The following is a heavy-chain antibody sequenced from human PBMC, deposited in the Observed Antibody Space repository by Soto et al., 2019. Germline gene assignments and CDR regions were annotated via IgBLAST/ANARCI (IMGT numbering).Heavy chain of an antibody. CDR3: ARGGFGYSSSRAPRDY. Sequence: LSLTCAVYGGSFSGYYWSWIRQPPGKGLEWIGEINHSGSTNYNPSLKSRVTISVDTSKNQFSLKLSSVTAADTAVYYCARGGFGYSSSRAPRDYWGQGTLVTVSS. CDR2: INHSGST. D-gene: IGHD6-6*01. J-gene: IGHJ4*02. CDR1: GGSFSGYY. V-gene: IGHV4-34*01.